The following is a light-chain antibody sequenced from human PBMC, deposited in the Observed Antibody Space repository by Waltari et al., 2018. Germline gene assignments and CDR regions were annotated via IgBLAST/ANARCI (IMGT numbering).Light chain of an antibody. CDR3: ATWDDSLNGWV. V-gene: IGLV1-47*01. CDR1: STTLTNY. CDR2: KDY. J-gene: IGLJ3*02. Sequence: QSVLTQPPSASGAPGQEVSLSCSGGSTTLTNYVFWYPQFPGTAPKPIVYKDYERPSGVPDRFSASKSGTSASLAISGLRSDDEADYYCATWDDSLNGWVFGGGTKLTVL.